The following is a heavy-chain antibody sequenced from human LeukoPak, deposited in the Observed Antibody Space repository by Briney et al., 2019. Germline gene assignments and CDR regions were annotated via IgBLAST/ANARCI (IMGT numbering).Heavy chain of an antibody. CDR3: ARGYYYDSSGYYQRFDY. CDR1: GGSFRGYY. D-gene: IGHD3-22*01. J-gene: IGHJ4*02. V-gene: IGHV4-34*01. Sequence: SETLSLTCAVYGGSFRGYYWSWIRQPPGKGLEWIGEINHSGSTNYNPSLKSRVTISVDTSKNQFSLKLSSVTAADTAVYYCARGYYYDSSGYYQRFDYWGQGTLVTVSS. CDR2: INHSGST.